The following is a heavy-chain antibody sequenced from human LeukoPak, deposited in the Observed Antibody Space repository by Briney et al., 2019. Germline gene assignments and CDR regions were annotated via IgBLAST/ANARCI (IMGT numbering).Heavy chain of an antibody. J-gene: IGHJ4*02. CDR3: ARGGLSSYYYDSSGRFDY. CDR1: AYTFTSYY. CDR2: INPSGGST. D-gene: IGHD3-22*01. Sequence: ASVKVSCKASAYTFTSYYIHWVRRAPGQGLEWMGIINPSGGSTSYAQKFPGRVTMTSDTSTSTVYMELTSLRSEDTAVYYCARGGLSSYYYDSSGRFDYWGQGTLVTVSS. V-gene: IGHV1-46*01.